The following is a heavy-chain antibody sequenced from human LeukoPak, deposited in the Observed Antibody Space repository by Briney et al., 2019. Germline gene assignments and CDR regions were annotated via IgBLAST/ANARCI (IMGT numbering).Heavy chain of an antibody. CDR3: ASSFPLGATMVAYYYYYMDV. CDR1: GGTFSSYA. V-gene: IGHV1-2*02. D-gene: IGHD1-26*01. CDR2: INPNGGGT. J-gene: IGHJ6*03. Sequence: GASVKISCKASGGTFSSYAISWVRQAPGQGLEWMGWINPNGGGTNYAQKFQGRVTMTRDTSISTAYMELSRLRSDDTAVYYCASSFPLGATMVAYYYYYMDVWGKGTTVTVSS.